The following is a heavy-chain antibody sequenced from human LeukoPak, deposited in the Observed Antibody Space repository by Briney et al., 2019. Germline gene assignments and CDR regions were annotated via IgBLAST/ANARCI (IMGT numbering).Heavy chain of an antibody. J-gene: IGHJ4*02. Sequence: SETLSLTCSVSGGYISTYYWSWIRQPPGRGLEWIGYVYYSGSTNYNPSLKGRATMSVDTSKNQFSLQLRSVTPADTAVYYCTRDKGPSADRTAFDFWGQGTLVTVSS. CDR3: TRDKGPSADRTAFDF. V-gene: IGHV4-59*01. CDR1: GGYISTYY. D-gene: IGHD2-2*01. CDR2: VYYSGST.